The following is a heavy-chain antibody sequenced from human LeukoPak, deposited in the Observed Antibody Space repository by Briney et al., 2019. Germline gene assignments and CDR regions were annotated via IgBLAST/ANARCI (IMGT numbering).Heavy chain of an antibody. CDR3: ARRDTAMVIDY. CDR2: IYYSGST. D-gene: IGHD5-18*01. CDR1: GGSISSYY. V-gene: IGHV4-39*01. J-gene: IGHJ4*02. Sequence: SETLSLTCTVSGGSISSYYWDWIRQPPGKGLEWTGSIYYSGSTYYSPSLKSRVTISVDTSKNQFSLRLSAVTAADTAVYYCARRDTAMVIDYWGQGTLVTVSS.